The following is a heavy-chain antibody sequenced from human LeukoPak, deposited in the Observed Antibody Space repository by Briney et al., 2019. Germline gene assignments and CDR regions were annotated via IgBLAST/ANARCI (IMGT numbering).Heavy chain of an antibody. CDR1: GYTFTGYY. J-gene: IGHJ4*02. CDR3: ARDHYYGSGLPHY. Sequence: ASVKVSCKASGYTFTGYYMLWVRQAPGQGLKWMGWINPNSGGTNYAQKFQGRVTMTRDTSISTAYMELSRLRSDDTAVYYCARDHYYGSGLPHYWGQGTLVTVSS. V-gene: IGHV1-2*02. D-gene: IGHD3-10*01. CDR2: INPNSGGT.